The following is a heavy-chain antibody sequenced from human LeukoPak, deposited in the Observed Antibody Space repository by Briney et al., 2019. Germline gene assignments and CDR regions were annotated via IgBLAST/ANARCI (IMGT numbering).Heavy chain of an antibody. CDR3: ASFMTTVTIPDY. V-gene: IGHV3-21*01. Sequence: PGGSLRLSCAASGFTFRSYSMNWVRQAPGKRLEWVSSIKSSGSHMYYADSVKGRFTISRDNAKNSLYLQMNSLRAEDTAVYYCASFMTTVTIPDYWGRGTLVTVFS. D-gene: IGHD4-17*01. J-gene: IGHJ4*02. CDR2: IKSSGSHM. CDR1: GFTFRSYS.